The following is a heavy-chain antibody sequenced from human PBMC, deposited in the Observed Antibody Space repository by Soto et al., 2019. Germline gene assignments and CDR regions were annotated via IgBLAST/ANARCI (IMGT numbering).Heavy chain of an antibody. Sequence: QVQLVESGGGVVQPGRSLRLSCAASGFTFSSYGMHWVRQAPGKGLEWVAVIWYDGSNKYYADSVKGRFTISRDNSKNTLYLQMNSLRAEDTAVYYCARGHSGSDGYDYWGQGTLVTVSS. J-gene: IGHJ4*02. CDR2: IWYDGSNK. CDR3: ARGHSGSDGYDY. CDR1: GFTFSSYG. D-gene: IGHD1-26*01. V-gene: IGHV3-33*01.